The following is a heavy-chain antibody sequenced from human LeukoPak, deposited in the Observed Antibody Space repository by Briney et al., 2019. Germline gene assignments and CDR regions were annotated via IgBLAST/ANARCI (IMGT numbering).Heavy chain of an antibody. Sequence: PGGSLRLSCAASGLTFSSYAMSWVRQAPGKGLEWVLVISASGGSTSNADSVKGRFTISRDNSKNTLYLQMNSLRDEDTAVYYCAKAKSGYDPFDYWGQGTLVTVSS. CDR1: GLTFSSYA. V-gene: IGHV3-23*01. CDR2: ISASGGST. CDR3: AKAKSGYDPFDY. D-gene: IGHD5-12*01. J-gene: IGHJ4*02.